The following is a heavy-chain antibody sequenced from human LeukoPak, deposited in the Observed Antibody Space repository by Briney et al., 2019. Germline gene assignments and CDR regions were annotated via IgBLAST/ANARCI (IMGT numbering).Heavy chain of an antibody. CDR2: IYYSGST. V-gene: IGHV4-59*11. Sequence: SETLSLTCTVSDGSISSHYWSWIRQPPGKGLEWIGYIYYSGSTNYNPSLKSRVTISVDTSKNQFSLKLSSVTAADTAVYYCARIGSGYETYYFDYWGQGTLVTVSS. CDR1: DGSISSHY. CDR3: ARIGSGYETYYFDY. D-gene: IGHD3-22*01. J-gene: IGHJ4*02.